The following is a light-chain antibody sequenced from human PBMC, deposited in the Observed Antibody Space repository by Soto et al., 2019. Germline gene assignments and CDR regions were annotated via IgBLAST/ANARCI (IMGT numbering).Light chain of an antibody. J-gene: IGKJ1*01. CDR3: QQYNSYLWT. CDR2: GAS. Sequence: EIVLTQSPGTLSLSPGERATLSCRASQNVSSSYLAWYQQKPGQAPRLLIYGASSRATGIPDRFSGSGSGTDFTLTISRLEPDDFATYYCQQYNSYLWTFGQGTKVDIK. CDR1: QNVSSSY. V-gene: IGKV3-20*01.